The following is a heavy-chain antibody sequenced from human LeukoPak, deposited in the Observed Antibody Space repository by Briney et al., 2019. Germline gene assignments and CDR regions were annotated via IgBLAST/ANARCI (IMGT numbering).Heavy chain of an antibody. V-gene: IGHV4-31*03. CDR2: IYYSGST. D-gene: IGHD2-2*02. J-gene: IGHJ5*02. CDR3: ARLGGYCSSTSCYTGWFDP. CDR1: GGSISSGGYY. Sequence: SQTLSLTCTVSGGSISSGGYYWSWIRQHPGKGLERIGYIYYSGSTYYNPSLKSRVTTSVDTSKNQFSLKLSSVTAADTAVYYCARLGGYCSSTSCYTGWFDPWGQGTLVTVSS.